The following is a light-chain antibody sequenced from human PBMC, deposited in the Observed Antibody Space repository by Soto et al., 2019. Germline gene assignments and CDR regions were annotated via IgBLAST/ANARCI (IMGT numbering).Light chain of an antibody. Sequence: DIQMTQSPSSLSASIGDRVTITCRASQGINNFLAWYQQKPGEAPKLLLYAASILRSGVPSRFSGSGSGTDLTLTISSLQPEDVATYDCQKYNSPPRTFGQGTRV. CDR3: QKYNSPPRT. V-gene: IGKV1-27*01. J-gene: IGKJ1*01. CDR2: AAS. CDR1: QGINNF.